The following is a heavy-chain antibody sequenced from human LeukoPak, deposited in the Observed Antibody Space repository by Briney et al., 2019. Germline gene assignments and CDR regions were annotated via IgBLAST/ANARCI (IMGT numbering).Heavy chain of an antibody. CDR1: GGSISSYY. Sequence: SETLSLTCTVSGGSISSYYWSWIRQPPGKGLEWIGYIYYSGSTNYNPSLKSRVTISVDTSKNQFSLKLTSVTAADTAVYYCAGQPYYDILTGPFDPWGQGTLVTVSS. D-gene: IGHD3-9*01. J-gene: IGHJ5*02. V-gene: IGHV4-59*08. CDR3: AGQPYYDILTGPFDP. CDR2: IYYSGST.